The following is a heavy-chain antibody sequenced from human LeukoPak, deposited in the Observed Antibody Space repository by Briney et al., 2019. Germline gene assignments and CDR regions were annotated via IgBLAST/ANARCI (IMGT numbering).Heavy chain of an antibody. D-gene: IGHD3-3*02. CDR3: AQHLAFFYYYAMDV. CDR1: GFTFSSYA. V-gene: IGHV3-23*01. J-gene: IGHJ6*01. Sequence: GGSLRLSCSASGFTFSSYAMSWVRQAPGKGLEWVSGISGSGFSTYYADSVKGRFTISRDNSKNTLYLQMNSLRAEDTAVYYCAQHLAFFYYYAMDVWGKGPRSPSPQ. CDR2: ISGSGFST.